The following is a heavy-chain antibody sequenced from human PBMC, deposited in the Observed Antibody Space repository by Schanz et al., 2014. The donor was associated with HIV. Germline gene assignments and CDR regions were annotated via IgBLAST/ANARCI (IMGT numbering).Heavy chain of an antibody. CDR3: ASNNYGDYVSLDY. J-gene: IGHJ4*02. D-gene: IGHD4-17*01. CDR2: INPNSGGT. CDR1: GNTFRDYY. V-gene: IGHV1-2*02. Sequence: QVQLVQSGAEVKKPGASVKVSCKASGNTFRDYYIYWMRQAPGQGLEWMGWINPNSGGTNFARKLQGRVTMTRDTSITTAYMELSGLRSDDTALYYCASNNYGDYVSLDYWGQGTQVTVSS.